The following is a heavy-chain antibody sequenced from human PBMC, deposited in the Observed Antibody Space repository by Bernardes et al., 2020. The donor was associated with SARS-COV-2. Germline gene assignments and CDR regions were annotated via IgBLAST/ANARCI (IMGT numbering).Heavy chain of an antibody. J-gene: IGHJ6*02. CDR3: AAGTSITMVQGVILRDYYYGMDV. D-gene: IGHD3-10*01. CDR2: IVVGSDYT. Sequence: SVKVSCKASGLTFTTSAVHWVRQAPGQRLQWMGWIVVGSDYTNYAQQFQERVTITRDVSTSTAYMEVSSLRSEDTAVYYCAAGTSITMVQGVILRDYYYGMDVWGQGTTVTVAS. CDR1: GLTFTTSA. V-gene: IGHV1-58*01.